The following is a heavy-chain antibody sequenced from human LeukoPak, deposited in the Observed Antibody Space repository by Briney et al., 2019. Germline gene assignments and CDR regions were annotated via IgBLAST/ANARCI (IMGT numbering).Heavy chain of an antibody. CDR3: ARSARGYYYDSSGYYSPLFDH. V-gene: IGHV3-7*01. Sequence: GGSLRLSCAASGFTFSSYWMSWVRQAPGKGLEWVANIKQDGSEKYYVDSVKGRFTISRDNAKNSLYLQMNSLRAEDTAVYYCARSARGYYYDSSGYYSPLFDHWGQGTLVTVSS. CDR2: IKQDGSEK. CDR1: GFTFSSYW. D-gene: IGHD3-22*01. J-gene: IGHJ4*02.